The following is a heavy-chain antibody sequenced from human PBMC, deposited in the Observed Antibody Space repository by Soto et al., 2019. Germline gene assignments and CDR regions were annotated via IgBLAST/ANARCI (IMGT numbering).Heavy chain of an antibody. CDR2: IYHSGST. CDR1: GYSISSGYY. Sequence: SETLSLTCAVSGYSISSGYYWGWIRQPPGKGLEWIGSIYHSGSTYYNPSLKSRVTISVDTSKNQFSLELSSVTAADTAVYYCARDGSGLLYDSSGYYLPNDAFDIWGQGTMVTVSS. V-gene: IGHV4-38-2*02. CDR3: ARDGSGLLYDSSGYYLPNDAFDI. J-gene: IGHJ3*02. D-gene: IGHD3-22*01.